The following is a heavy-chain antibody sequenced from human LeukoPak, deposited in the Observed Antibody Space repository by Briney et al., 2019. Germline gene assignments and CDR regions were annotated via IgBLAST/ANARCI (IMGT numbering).Heavy chain of an antibody. V-gene: IGHV3-11*01. Sequence: GGSLRLSCAASGFTFSDYYMSWIRQAPGKGPEWVSYISSSGSTIYYADSVKGQFTISRDNAKNSLYLQMNSLRAEDTAVYYCARAVDTAMVTSHYFDYWGQGTLVTVSS. J-gene: IGHJ4*02. CDR1: GFTFSDYY. D-gene: IGHD5-18*01. CDR3: ARAVDTAMVTSHYFDY. CDR2: ISSSGSTI.